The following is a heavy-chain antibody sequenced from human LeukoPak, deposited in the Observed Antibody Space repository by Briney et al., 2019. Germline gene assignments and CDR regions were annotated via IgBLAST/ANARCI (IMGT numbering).Heavy chain of an antibody. CDR3: TRDWRGWDHFDY. CDR1: GYTFTSYA. J-gene: IGHJ4*02. Sequence: ASVKVSCKASGYTFTSYAMNWVRQAPGQGLEWMGWISAYNGNTNYAQKLQGRVTMTTDTSTSTAYMELRSLRSDDTAVYYCTRDWRGWDHFDYWGQGTLVTVSS. V-gene: IGHV1-18*01. CDR2: ISAYNGNT. D-gene: IGHD6-19*01.